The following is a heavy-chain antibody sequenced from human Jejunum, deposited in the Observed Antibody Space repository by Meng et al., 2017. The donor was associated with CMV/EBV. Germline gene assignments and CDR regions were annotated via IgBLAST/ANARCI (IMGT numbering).Heavy chain of an antibody. CDR3: VRDNWGLDY. D-gene: IGHD7-27*01. CDR1: GFIFTDYY. Sequence: RRSCSASGFIFTDYYMDWVRQAPGKGLEWVGRAKPKSYTTQFAASVEGRFTISRDDSKNSLFLQMNNLKTEDTALYYCVRDNWGLDYWGQGTLVTVSS. J-gene: IGHJ4*02. CDR2: AKPKSYTT. V-gene: IGHV3-72*01.